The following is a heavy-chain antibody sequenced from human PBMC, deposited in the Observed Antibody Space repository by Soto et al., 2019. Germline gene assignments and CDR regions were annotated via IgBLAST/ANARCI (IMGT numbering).Heavy chain of an antibody. Sequence: GGSLRLSCAASGFTFSSYSMNWVRQAPGKGLEWISYISSSSSYTNYADSVKGRFTISRDNAKNSLYLQMNSLRAEDTAVYYCASGEGWEPQGDAFDIWGQGTMVTVSS. D-gene: IGHD1-26*01. J-gene: IGHJ3*02. CDR3: ASGEGWEPQGDAFDI. CDR2: ISSSSSYT. CDR1: GFTFSSYS. V-gene: IGHV3-21*05.